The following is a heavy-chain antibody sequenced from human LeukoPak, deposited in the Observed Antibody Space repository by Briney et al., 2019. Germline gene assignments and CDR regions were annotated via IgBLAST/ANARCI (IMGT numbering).Heavy chain of an antibody. CDR3: TRHLNAHDWSDYYGMGV. CDR1: GFMFTGSA. V-gene: IGHV3-73*01. J-gene: IGHJ6*02. CDR2: IRSKPTNYAT. D-gene: IGHD3-3*01. Sequence: GGSLKLSCAASGFMFTGSAMHWVRQAPGKGLEWVGRIRSKPTNYATTYGASVKGRFIISRDDSKHKVYLQMNSLKTEDTAVYYCTRHLNAHDWSDYYGMGVWGLGTTVTVSS.